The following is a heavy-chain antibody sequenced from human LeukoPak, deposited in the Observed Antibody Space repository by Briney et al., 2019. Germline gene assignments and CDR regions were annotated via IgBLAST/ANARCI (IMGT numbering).Heavy chain of an antibody. V-gene: IGHV4-59*01. Sequence: SETLSLTCTVSGGSISSYYWSWIRQPPGKGLEWIGYIYYGGSTNYNPSLKSRVTISVDTSKNQFSLKLSSVTAADTAVYYCARASLSYGYVTWGQGTLVTVSS. D-gene: IGHD5-18*01. J-gene: IGHJ5*02. CDR2: IYYGGST. CDR1: GGSISSYY. CDR3: ARASLSYGYVT.